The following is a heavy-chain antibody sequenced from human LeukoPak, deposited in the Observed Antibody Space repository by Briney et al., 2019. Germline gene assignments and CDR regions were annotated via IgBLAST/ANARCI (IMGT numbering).Heavy chain of an antibody. CDR1: GGSISSSSYY. J-gene: IGHJ1*01. Sequence: SETLSLTCTVSGGSISSSSYYWGWIRQPPGKGLEWIGSIYYSGSTYYNPSLKSRVTISVDTSKNQFSLRLSSVTAADTAVYYCARSYSGSFLYWGQGSLVTVSS. CDR2: IYYSGST. CDR3: ARSYSGSFLY. D-gene: IGHD1-26*01. V-gene: IGHV4-39*07.